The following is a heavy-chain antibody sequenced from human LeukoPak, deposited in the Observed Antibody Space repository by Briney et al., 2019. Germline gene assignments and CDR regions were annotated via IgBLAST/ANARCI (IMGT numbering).Heavy chain of an antibody. Sequence: GSLRLSCAASGFTFSSYSMNWVRQAPGKGLEWVSSISSSSSYIYYADSVKGRFTTSRDNAKNSLYLQMNSLRAEDTAVYYCARLDGIVGAKGYWGQGTLVTVSS. CDR1: GFTFSSYS. V-gene: IGHV3-21*01. J-gene: IGHJ4*02. D-gene: IGHD1-26*01. CDR3: ARLDGIVGAKGY. CDR2: ISSSSSYI.